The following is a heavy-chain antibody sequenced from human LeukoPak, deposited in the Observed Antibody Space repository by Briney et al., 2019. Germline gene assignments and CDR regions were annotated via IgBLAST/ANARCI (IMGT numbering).Heavy chain of an antibody. Sequence: GDSLRLSCAASGFSFNIYAMSWVCQAPRKGLEWVAAIDRSGGSTFYADSVKGRFTISKDNSKNTLYLQINSLRVDDTAIYYCARGSHGEHDSWGQGTLVTVSS. CDR3: ARGSHGEHDS. V-gene: IGHV3-23*01. D-gene: IGHD4-17*01. CDR1: GFSFNIYA. J-gene: IGHJ5*01. CDR2: IDRSGGST.